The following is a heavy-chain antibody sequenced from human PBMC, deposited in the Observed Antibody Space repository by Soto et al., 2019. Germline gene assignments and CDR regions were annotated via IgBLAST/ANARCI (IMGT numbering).Heavy chain of an antibody. CDR2: ISTGAINI. J-gene: IGHJ4*02. CDR1: GLTFNEYY. CDR3: AGMNIVPLYFDH. D-gene: IGHD2-15*01. Sequence: PGGSLRLSCAVSGLTFNEYYMSWIRQAPGKGLEWIAYISTGAINIYYADSVRGRFTVSRDNGRNSLHLQMDNLRAEDTAVYYCAGMNIVPLYFDHWGQGTAVTVSS. V-gene: IGHV3-11*01.